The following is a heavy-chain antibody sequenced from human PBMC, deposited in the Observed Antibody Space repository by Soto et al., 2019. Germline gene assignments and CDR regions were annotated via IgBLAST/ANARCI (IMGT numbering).Heavy chain of an antibody. Sequence: ERTLRLSCAPSGFTFSTYVMRWVRQAPGKGPEWVSSISGSGGSTYYADSVKGRFTISRDNSKYTLYLQMNSLRAEDTAVYYCAKDYYSNYGGLGPWGQGTLVTVSS. D-gene: IGHD4-4*01. V-gene: IGHV3-23*01. CDR3: AKDYYSNYGGLGP. CDR2: ISGSGGST. J-gene: IGHJ4*02. CDR1: GFTFSTYV.